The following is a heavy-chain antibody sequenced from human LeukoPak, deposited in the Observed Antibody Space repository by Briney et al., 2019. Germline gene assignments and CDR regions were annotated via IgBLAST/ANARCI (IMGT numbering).Heavy chain of an antibody. Sequence: SETLSLTCTVSGGSISSYYWSWIRQPPGEGLEWIGYIYYSGSTNYNPSLKSRVTISVDTSKNQFSLKLSSVTAADTAVYYCARRSNIPGGGWFDPWGQGTLVTVSS. CDR1: GGSISSYY. CDR3: ARRSNIPGGGWFDP. CDR2: IYYSGST. V-gene: IGHV4-59*08. J-gene: IGHJ5*02. D-gene: IGHD3-16*01.